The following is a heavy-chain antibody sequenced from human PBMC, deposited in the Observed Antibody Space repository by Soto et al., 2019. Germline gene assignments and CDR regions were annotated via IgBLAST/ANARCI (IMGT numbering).Heavy chain of an antibody. CDR2: ISPYNGNT. CDR3: ATQIDTVMVFRD. J-gene: IGHJ4*02. CDR1: DKTFLSYG. Sequence: QVRLVQSGAEVKKPGASVKFSCKASDKTFLSYGISWVRQGPGQGLEWMGWISPYNGNTNYAQKLQGRVTMTTDTSTSTAYMELRSLRSDDTAVYYCATQIDTVMVFRDWGQGTLVTVSS. V-gene: IGHV1-18*01. D-gene: IGHD5-18*01.